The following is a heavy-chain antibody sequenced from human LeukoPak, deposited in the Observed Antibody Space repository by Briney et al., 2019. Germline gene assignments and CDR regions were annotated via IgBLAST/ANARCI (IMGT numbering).Heavy chain of an antibody. J-gene: IGHJ6*03. CDR3: GITGTTTHYYMDV. Sequence: GASVKVSCKASGGTFSSYAISWVRQAPGQGLEWMGGIIPIFGTANYAQKFQGRVTITTDESTSTAYMELSSLRSEDTAVYDCGITGTTTHYYMDVWGKGTTVTVSS. V-gene: IGHV1-69*05. D-gene: IGHD1-7*01. CDR1: GGTFSSYA. CDR2: IIPIFGTA.